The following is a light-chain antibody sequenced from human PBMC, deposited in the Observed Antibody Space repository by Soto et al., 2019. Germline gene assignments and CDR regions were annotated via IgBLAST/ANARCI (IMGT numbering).Light chain of an antibody. CDR2: DAS. V-gene: IGKV1D-13*01. J-gene: IGKJ4*01. CDR1: QGISSA. Sequence: AIQLTQSPSSLSASVGDRVTITCRASQGISSALAWYQQKPGKAPKLLIYDASSLESGVPSRFSGSGSGTDFTLTISSLQPEDFATYYCQQFNNYPHRLTFGGGT. CDR3: QQFNNYPHRLT.